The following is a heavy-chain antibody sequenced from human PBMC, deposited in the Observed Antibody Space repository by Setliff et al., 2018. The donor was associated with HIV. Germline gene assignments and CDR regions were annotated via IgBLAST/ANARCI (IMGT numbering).Heavy chain of an antibody. CDR2: IYHSGIT. D-gene: IGHD4-17*01. CDR1: GYSISSGYY. V-gene: IGHV4-38-2*02. Sequence: SETLSLTCTVSGYSISSGYYCGWIRQPPGKGLEWIGSIYHSGITYYNSSLKSRVTISVDTSKNQFSLKLTSVTAADTALYYCARDPPGYGDSNDYWGQGTLVTVSS. CDR3: ARDPPGYGDSNDY. J-gene: IGHJ4*02.